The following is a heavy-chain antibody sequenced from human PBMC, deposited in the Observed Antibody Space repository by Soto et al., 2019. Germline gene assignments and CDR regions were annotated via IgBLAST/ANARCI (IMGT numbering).Heavy chain of an antibody. V-gene: IGHV3-23*01. J-gene: IGHJ1*01. CDR1: GFTFSSYA. CDR3: AQDVHYDIVAGIEYFDH. CDR2: ISGTGRVT. D-gene: IGHD3-9*01. Sequence: EVQLLESGGGLVQPGESLKISCAVSGFTFSSYAMSWVRQAPGKGLEWVSGISGTGRVTNYAESVKGRFTISRDNPKNTQSLEMKSLRDEDTAVYYGAQDVHYDIVAGIEYFDHWGQGTLVTVSS.